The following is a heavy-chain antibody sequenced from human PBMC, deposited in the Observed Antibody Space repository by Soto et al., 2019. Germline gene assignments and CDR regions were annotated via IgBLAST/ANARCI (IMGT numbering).Heavy chain of an antibody. J-gene: IGHJ4*02. Sequence: QVQLVESGGGVVQPGRSLRLSCAASGFTFSTYAMHWVRQAPGKGLEWVAFISYGGTDKYYADSVKGRFTISRDNSKNTVYLQMNSLRAEDTAVYYCARGAYYDSSGYHCDFWGQGTLVTVSS. CDR3: ARGAYYDSSGYHCDF. V-gene: IGHV3-30-3*01. D-gene: IGHD3-22*01. CDR2: ISYGGTDK. CDR1: GFTFSTYA.